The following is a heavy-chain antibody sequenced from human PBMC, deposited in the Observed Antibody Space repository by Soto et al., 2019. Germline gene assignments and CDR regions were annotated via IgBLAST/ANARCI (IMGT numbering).Heavy chain of an antibody. CDR3: ARNRRGGTIFGVVTRYYYYGMDV. D-gene: IGHD3-3*01. Sequence: QVQLVQSGAEVKKPGSSVKVSCKASGGTFSSYAISWVRQAPGQGLEWMGGIIPIFGTANYAQKFQGRVTITADKSTSTAYMELSSLRSEDTAVYYCARNRRGGTIFGVVTRYYYYGMDVWGQGTTVTVSS. V-gene: IGHV1-69*06. CDR2: IIPIFGTA. J-gene: IGHJ6*02. CDR1: GGTFSSYA.